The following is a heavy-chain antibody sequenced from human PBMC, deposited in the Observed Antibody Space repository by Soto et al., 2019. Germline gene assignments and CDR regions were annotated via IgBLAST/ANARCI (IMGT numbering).Heavy chain of an antibody. CDR3: ASSSSGYYGY. CDR1: GFTFSSYS. J-gene: IGHJ4*02. Sequence: EVQLVESGVGLVQPGGSLRLACAAAGFTFSSYSMNWVRQAPGKGLEWVSYISSSSSTIYYADSVKGRFTISRDNAKNSLYLQMNSLRDEDTAVYYCASSSSGYYGYWGQGTLVTVSS. CDR2: ISSSSSTI. V-gene: IGHV3-48*02. D-gene: IGHD3-22*01.